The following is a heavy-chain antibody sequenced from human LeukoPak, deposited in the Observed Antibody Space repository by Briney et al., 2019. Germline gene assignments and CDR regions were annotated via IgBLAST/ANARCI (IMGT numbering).Heavy chain of an antibody. J-gene: IGHJ4*02. CDR1: GITLSDYG. D-gene: IGHD6-13*01. CDR2: IWYDGSNK. CDR3: ARDTIAGTY. Sequence: GGSLRLSCTVSGITLSDYGIHWVRQAPGKGLEWVAVIWYDGSNKYYADSVKGRFTISRDNSKNTLYLQMNSLRAEDTAVYYCARDTIAGTYWGQGTLVTVSS. V-gene: IGHV3-33*08.